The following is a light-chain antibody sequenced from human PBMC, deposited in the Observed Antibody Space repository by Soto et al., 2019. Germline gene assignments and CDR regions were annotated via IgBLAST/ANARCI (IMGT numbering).Light chain of an antibody. Sequence: QSVLTQPASVSXSXGXSXTXXXXXXXXXVVGYNYLSWYQQHPGKAPKLMIYDVSNRPSGISNRFSGSKSGNTASLTIFGLQAEDEADYYCTSYTSSSTVLFGGGTKLTVL. CDR3: TSYTSSSTVL. V-gene: IGLV2-14*01. CDR2: DVS. J-gene: IGLJ3*02. CDR1: XXXVVGYNY.